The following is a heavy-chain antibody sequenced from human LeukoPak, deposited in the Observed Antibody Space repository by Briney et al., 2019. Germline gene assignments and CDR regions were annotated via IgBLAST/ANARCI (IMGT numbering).Heavy chain of an antibody. J-gene: IGHJ4*02. CDR1: GFTFSSHS. V-gene: IGHV3-21*04. Sequence: GGSLRLSCAASGFTFSSHSMTWVRQAPGKGLEWVSSISSSSNYIYYADSVKGRFTISRDNAKNSLYLQMNSLRAEDTAVYYCARAYDFWSGYYFDYWGQGTLVTVSS. CDR2: ISSSSNYI. D-gene: IGHD3-3*01. CDR3: ARAYDFWSGYYFDY.